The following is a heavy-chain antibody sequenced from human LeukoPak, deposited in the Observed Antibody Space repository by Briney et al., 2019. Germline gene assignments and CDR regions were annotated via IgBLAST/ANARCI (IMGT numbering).Heavy chain of an antibody. CDR3: ARQKVPDY. CDR2: IYYSGST. J-gene: IGHJ4*02. Sequence: SETLSLTCTVSGGSINSYHWSWIRQPPGKGLEWIGYIYYSGSTNYNPSLKSRVTMSVDTSKNQFSLKLSSVTAADTAVYYCARQKVPDYWGQGTLVTVSS. V-gene: IGHV4-59*08. CDR1: GGSINSYH.